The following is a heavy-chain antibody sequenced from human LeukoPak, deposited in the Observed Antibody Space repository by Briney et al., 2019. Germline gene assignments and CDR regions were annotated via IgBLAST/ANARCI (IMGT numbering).Heavy chain of an antibody. Sequence: SETLSLTCTVSGGFISSYYWSWIRQPPGKGLEWIGYIYYSGSTNYNPSLKSRVTISVDTSKNQFSLKLSSVTAADTAVYYCASTYSSGRGAFDIWGQGTMVTVSS. CDR2: IYYSGST. CDR3: ASTYSSGRGAFDI. V-gene: IGHV4-59*01. J-gene: IGHJ3*02. CDR1: GGFISSYY. D-gene: IGHD6-19*01.